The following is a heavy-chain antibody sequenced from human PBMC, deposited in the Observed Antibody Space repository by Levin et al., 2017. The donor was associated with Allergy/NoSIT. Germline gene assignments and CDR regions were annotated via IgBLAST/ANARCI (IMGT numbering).Heavy chain of an antibody. J-gene: IGHJ6*02. Sequence: HSGGSLRLSCAASGFTFSSYLMHWVRQAPGKGLVWVSRINSAGSTTTYADSVKGRFTISRDNAKNTLYLQMNSLRAEDTAVYYCARGPDNYYGVDVWGQGTTVTVSS. CDR3: ARGPDNYYGVDV. CDR2: INSAGSTT. V-gene: IGHV3-74*01. CDR1: GFTFSSYL.